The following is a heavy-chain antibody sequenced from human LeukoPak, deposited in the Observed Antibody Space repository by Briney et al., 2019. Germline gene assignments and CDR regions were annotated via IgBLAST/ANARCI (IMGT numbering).Heavy chain of an antibody. CDR3: AKLSSSSWGQYSWFDP. D-gene: IGHD2-2*01. CDR2: IYPYDSDT. Sequence: GESLKISCKVSGYSFTNYWIGWVRQMPGKGLEWMGIIYPYDSDTRYSPSFQGQVTISADKSITTAYLQWSSLKASDTAMYYCAKLSSSSWGQYSWFDPWGQGTLVTVSS. J-gene: IGHJ5*02. CDR1: GYSFTNYW. V-gene: IGHV5-51*01.